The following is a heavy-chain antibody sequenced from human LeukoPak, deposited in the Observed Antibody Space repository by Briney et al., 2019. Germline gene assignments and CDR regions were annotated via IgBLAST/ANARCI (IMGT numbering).Heavy chain of an antibody. CDR2: ISAYNGNT. Sequence: ASVKVSCKASGYTFTSYGISWVRQAPGQGLEWMGWISAYNGNTNYAQKLQGRVTMTRNTSISTAYMELSSLRSEDTAVYYCARGLAVADPYYYYGMDVWGQGTTVTVSS. V-gene: IGHV1-18*01. CDR3: ARGLAVADPYYYYGMDV. J-gene: IGHJ6*02. D-gene: IGHD6-19*01. CDR1: GYTFTSYG.